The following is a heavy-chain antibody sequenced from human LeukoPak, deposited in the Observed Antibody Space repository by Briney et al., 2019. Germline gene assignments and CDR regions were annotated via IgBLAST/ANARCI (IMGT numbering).Heavy chain of an antibody. CDR3: ARGRSVAVLGDYFDY. CDR2: ISSSGSTI. V-gene: IGHV3-48*03. D-gene: IGHD6-19*01. J-gene: IGHJ4*02. Sequence: GGSLRLSCAASGFTFSSYEMNWVRQAPGKGLEWVSYISSSGSTIYYADSVKGRFTISRDSAKNSLYLQMNSLRAEDTAVYYCARGRSVAVLGDYFDYWGQGTLVTVSS. CDR1: GFTFSSYE.